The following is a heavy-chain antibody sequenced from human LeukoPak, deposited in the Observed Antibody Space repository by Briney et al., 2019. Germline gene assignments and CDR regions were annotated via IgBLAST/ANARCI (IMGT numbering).Heavy chain of an antibody. J-gene: IGHJ4*02. CDR1: GFTFCDYA. Sequence: GGSLRLSCTGSGFTFCDYAMTWVRQAPGKGLEWVGFIRSQIYGGTPEYAASVKGRFTISRDDSEGVAYLQMNSLKTEDTAVYYCTRDQTPYYWGQGTLVTVSS. CDR2: IRSQIYGGTP. V-gene: IGHV3-49*04. CDR3: TRDQTPYY.